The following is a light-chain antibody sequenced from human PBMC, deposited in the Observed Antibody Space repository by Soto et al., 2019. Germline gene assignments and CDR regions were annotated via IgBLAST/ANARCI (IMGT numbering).Light chain of an antibody. J-gene: IGKJ1*01. V-gene: IGKV3-15*01. CDR1: QSVSSN. CDR3: QQYNNWPQT. Sequence: EIVMTQSPATLSVSPGERATLSCRASQSVSSNLAWYQQKPGQAPRLLIYGASTRATGIPARFSGSGSGTEFTLTISGLQSEDCAVYYCQQYNNWPQTFGQGTKVEIK. CDR2: GAS.